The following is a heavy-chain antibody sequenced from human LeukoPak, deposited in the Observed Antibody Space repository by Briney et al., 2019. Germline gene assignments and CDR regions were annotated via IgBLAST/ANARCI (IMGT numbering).Heavy chain of an antibody. CDR2: ISGSGGST. Sequence: LTWGSLRLSCAASGFTFSSYAMSWVRQAPGKGLEWVSAISGSGGSTYYVDSVKGRFTISRDNSKNTLYLQMNSLRAEDTAVYYCAKGPYYDFWSGYYADNWFDPWGQGTLVTVSS. CDR1: GFTFSSYA. J-gene: IGHJ5*02. D-gene: IGHD3-3*01. V-gene: IGHV3-23*01. CDR3: AKGPYYDFWSGYYADNWFDP.